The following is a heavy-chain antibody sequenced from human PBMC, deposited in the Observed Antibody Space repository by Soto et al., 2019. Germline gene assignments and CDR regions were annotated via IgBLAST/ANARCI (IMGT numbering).Heavy chain of an antibody. J-gene: IGHJ4*02. Sequence: QVQLQESGPGLVKPSETLSLTCTVSGGSISSYYWSWIRQPPGKGLEWIGYIYYSGSTNYNPSLKSRVTISVDTSKNQFSLKLSSVTAAVTAVYYCARLWGWFGDYWGQGTLVTVSS. V-gene: IGHV4-59*08. D-gene: IGHD3-10*01. CDR3: ARLWGWFGDY. CDR1: GGSISSYY. CDR2: IYYSGST.